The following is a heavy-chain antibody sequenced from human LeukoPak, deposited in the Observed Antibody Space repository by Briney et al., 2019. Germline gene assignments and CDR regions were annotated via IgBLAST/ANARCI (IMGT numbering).Heavy chain of an antibody. CDR3: AKDLAAGTPTYIWFDP. J-gene: IGHJ5*02. D-gene: IGHD6-13*01. V-gene: IGHV3-23*01. CDR2: LSGSGVNT. CDR1: GFTFRNAW. Sequence: GGSLRLSCAASGFTFRNAWMSWVRQAPGKGLERVLGLSGSGVNTYYADSVKGRFTISRDNSKNTLYLQMNSLRVEDTAVYYCAKDLAAGTPTYIWFDPWGQGTLVSVSS.